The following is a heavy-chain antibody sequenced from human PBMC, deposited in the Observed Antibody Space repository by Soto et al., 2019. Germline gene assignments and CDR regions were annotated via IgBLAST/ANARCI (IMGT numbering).Heavy chain of an antibody. V-gene: IGHV4-31*03. CDR3: ARQVPRDYGSSWFDY. CDR2: IYYTGST. Sequence: SETLSLTCTVSGGSVSSGGYYWSWIRQHPGKGLEWIGYIYYTGSTYYNPSLKSRLLISVDTSKNQFSLKLASVTAADTAVYYCARQVPRDYGSSWFDYWGQGTLVTVSS. D-gene: IGHD6-6*01. CDR1: GGSVSSGGYY. J-gene: IGHJ4*02.